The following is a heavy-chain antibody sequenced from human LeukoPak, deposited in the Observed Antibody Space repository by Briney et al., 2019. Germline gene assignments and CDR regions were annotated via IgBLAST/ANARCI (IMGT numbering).Heavy chain of an antibody. CDR2: IYYSGST. J-gene: IGHJ4*02. Sequence: SETLSLTCTVSGGSISSSSYYWGWIRQPPGKGLEWIGSIYYSGSTYYNPSLKSRVTISVDTSKNQFSLKLSSVTAADTAVYYCARGNTVVTPDYWGQGTLVTVSS. V-gene: IGHV4-39*01. CDR1: GGSISSSSYY. CDR3: ARGNTVVTPDY. D-gene: IGHD4-23*01.